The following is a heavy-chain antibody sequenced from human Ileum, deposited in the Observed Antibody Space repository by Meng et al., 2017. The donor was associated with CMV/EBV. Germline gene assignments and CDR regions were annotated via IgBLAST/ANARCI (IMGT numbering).Heavy chain of an antibody. Sequence: QVQLVESGGDLVKHGGSLRLACAASGFPFGAYYMTWVRQAPGKGLEWVSYITGSGDIIYYADSVKGRFTISRDNAKSSLYLEINSLRAEDTAVYYCARGNYGFDYWGQGTLVTVSS. CDR3: ARGNYGFDY. D-gene: IGHD4-17*01. V-gene: IGHV3-11*01. J-gene: IGHJ4*02. CDR2: ITGSGDII. CDR1: GFPFGAYY.